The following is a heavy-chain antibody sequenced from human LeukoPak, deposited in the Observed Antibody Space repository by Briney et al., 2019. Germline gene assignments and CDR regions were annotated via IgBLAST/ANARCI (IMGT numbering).Heavy chain of an antibody. CDR1: GYTFTSYD. J-gene: IGHJ4*02. D-gene: IGHD3-9*01. Sequence: ASVEVSCKASGYTFTSYDINWVRQATGQGLEWMGWMNPNSGNTGYAQKLQGRVTMTTDTSTSTAYMELRSLRSDDTAVYYCARSYDILTGYYHGFDYWGQGTLVTVSS. V-gene: IGHV1-8*02. CDR2: MNPNSGNT. CDR3: ARSYDILTGYYHGFDY.